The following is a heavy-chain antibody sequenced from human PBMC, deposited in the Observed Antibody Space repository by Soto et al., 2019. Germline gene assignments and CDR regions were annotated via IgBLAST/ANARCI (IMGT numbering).Heavy chain of an antibody. CDR1: GYTFTSYD. J-gene: IGHJ5*02. Sequence: ASVKVSCKASGYTFTSYDINWVRQATGQGLEWMGWMNPNSGNTGYAQKFQGRVTMTRNTSISTAYMELSSLRSEDTAVYYCARPNPSTVGGGVGFWFDPWGQGTLVTVS. CDR3: ARPNPSTVGGGVGFWFDP. V-gene: IGHV1-8*01. D-gene: IGHD4-17*01. CDR2: MNPNSGNT.